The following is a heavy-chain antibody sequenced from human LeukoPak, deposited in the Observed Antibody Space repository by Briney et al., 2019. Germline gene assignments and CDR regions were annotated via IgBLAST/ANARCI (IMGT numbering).Heavy chain of an antibody. CDR2: ISSSSSYI. Sequence: PGRSLRLSWAASGFTFGSYSTNWVRQAPGKGLEWVSSISSSSSYIYYADSVKGRFTIYRDNAKNSLYLQMNSLRAEDTAVYYCARVRYCSGGSCYSPFDYWGQGTLVTVSS. V-gene: IGHV3-21*01. CDR3: ARVRYCSGGSCYSPFDY. D-gene: IGHD2-15*01. J-gene: IGHJ4*02. CDR1: GFTFGSYS.